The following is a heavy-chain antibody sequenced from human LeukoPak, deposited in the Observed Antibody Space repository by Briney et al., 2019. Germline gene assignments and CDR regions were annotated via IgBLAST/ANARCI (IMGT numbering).Heavy chain of an antibody. CDR2: IYYSGST. Sequence: SETLSLTCTVSGGSISSYYWSWIRQPPGKGLEWIGYIYYSGSTNYNPSLKSRVTISVDTSKNQFSLKLSSVTAADTAVYYCATHGEISSSSNAFDIWGQGTMVTVSS. V-gene: IGHV4-59*01. CDR3: ATHGEISSSSNAFDI. D-gene: IGHD6-6*01. J-gene: IGHJ3*02. CDR1: GGSISSYY.